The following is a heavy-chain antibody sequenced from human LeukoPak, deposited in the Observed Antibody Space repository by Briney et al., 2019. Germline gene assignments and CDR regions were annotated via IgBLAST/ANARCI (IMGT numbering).Heavy chain of an antibody. CDR3: ARDNSVGKQWLRV. Sequence: GGSLSLSCAASGFTFSTYWMSWVRQAPGKGLEWVANIKLDGSQKYYVDSVRGRFIISRDNAKNSLYLQMNSLRAEDTAVYYCARDNSVGKQWLRVWGQGALVTVSS. D-gene: IGHD6-19*01. CDR1: GFTFSTYW. CDR2: IKLDGSQK. V-gene: IGHV3-7*01. J-gene: IGHJ4*02.